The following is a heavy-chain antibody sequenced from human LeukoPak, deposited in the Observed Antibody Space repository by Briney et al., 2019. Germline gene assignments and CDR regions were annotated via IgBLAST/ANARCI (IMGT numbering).Heavy chain of an antibody. D-gene: IGHD6-13*01. Sequence: QPGGSLRLSCAASGFTFSSYAMSWVRQAPGKGLEWVSAISGSGGSTYYADSVKGRFTISRDKSKNTVYLQMNRLRADDTAVYYCARAIQQAGPHYYFYYYMDVWGKGTTVTVSS. CDR2: ISGSGGST. CDR3: ARAIQQAGPHYYFYYYMDV. CDR1: GFTFSSYA. V-gene: IGHV3-23*01. J-gene: IGHJ6*03.